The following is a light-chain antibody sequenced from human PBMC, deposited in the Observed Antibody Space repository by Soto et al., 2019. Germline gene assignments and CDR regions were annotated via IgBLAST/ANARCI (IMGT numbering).Light chain of an antibody. CDR1: QSVSSY. CDR3: QQRSNWPPLFT. CDR2: DAS. V-gene: IGKV3-11*01. Sequence: EIVLTQSPATLSLSPGERATLSCRASQSVSSYLAWYQQKLGQAPRHLIYDASNRATGIPARFSGSGSGTDFTLTISSLEPEDFAVYYCQQRSNWPPLFTFGPGTKVDIK. J-gene: IGKJ3*01.